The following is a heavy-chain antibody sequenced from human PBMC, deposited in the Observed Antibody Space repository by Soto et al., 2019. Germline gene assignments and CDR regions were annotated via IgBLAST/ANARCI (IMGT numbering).Heavy chain of an antibody. CDR1: GFTLSNYN. J-gene: IGHJ5*02. V-gene: IGHV3-21*01. CDR2: ISGSSVYI. Sequence: GGSLRLSSVASGFTLSNYNMNWVRLAPGKGLEWVSHISGSSVYIHYADSVKGRFTISRDNAKNSVYLQMDSLRAEDTAVYYCAREGALKPFSSWGQGALVTVSS. CDR3: AREGALKPFSS.